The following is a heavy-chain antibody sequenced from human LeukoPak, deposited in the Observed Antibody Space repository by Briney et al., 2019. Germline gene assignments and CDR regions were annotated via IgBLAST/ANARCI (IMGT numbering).Heavy chain of an antibody. CDR3: ARDEDGYNPQLGVDY. V-gene: IGHV3-21*01. Sequence: KTGGSLRLSCAASGFTFSSYSMNWVRQAPGKGLEWVSCISSSSSYIYYADSVKGRFTISRDNAKNSLYLQMNSLRAEDTAVYYCARDEDGYNPQLGVDYWGQGTLVTVSS. J-gene: IGHJ4*02. D-gene: IGHD5-24*01. CDR2: ISSSSSYI. CDR1: GFTFSSYS.